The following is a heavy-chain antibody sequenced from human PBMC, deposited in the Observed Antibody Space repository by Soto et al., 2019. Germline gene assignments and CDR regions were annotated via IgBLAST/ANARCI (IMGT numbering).Heavy chain of an antibody. J-gene: IGHJ6*02. Sequence: QVQLVQSGAEVKKPGSSVKVSCKASGGTFSSHAISWVRQAPGQGLEWMGGIIPFFKATNYAQKFQGRVTITADDSTSTAYMDLYSLRSEDTAVYYCARDVPLNYYDGTFSYYAMDVLGQGTTVTVSS. CDR2: IIPFFKAT. V-gene: IGHV1-69*01. D-gene: IGHD3-16*01. CDR1: GGTFSSHA. CDR3: ARDVPLNYYDGTFSYYAMDV.